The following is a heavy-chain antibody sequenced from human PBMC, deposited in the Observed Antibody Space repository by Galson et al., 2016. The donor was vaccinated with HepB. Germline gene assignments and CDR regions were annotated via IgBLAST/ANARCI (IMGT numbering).Heavy chain of an antibody. CDR3: TTDPPGPYYYETSGYYRTSDY. D-gene: IGHD3-22*01. CDR1: GFSFPSVW. J-gene: IGHJ4*02. Sequence: SLRLSCAGSGFSFPSVWMSWVRQAPGKGLEWVGRIKSVLDGETKDYAKPVRGRFAITRDDTKNTLYLQMNSLKIEDTAIYYCTTDPPGPYYYETSGYYRTSDYWGQGTLVTVSS. V-gene: IGHV3-15*01. CDR2: IKSVLDGETK.